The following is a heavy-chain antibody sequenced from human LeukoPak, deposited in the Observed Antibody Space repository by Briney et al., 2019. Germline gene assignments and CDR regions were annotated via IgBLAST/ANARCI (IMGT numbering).Heavy chain of an antibody. CDR2: IWYDGSNK. J-gene: IGHJ5*02. CDR3: ARDRGDYDYWFGP. Sequence: PGGSLRLSCAASGFTFSSYGMHWVRQAPGKGLEWVAVIWYDGSNKYYADSVKGRFTISRDNSKNTLYLQMNSLRAEDTAVYYCARDRGDYDYWFGPWGQGTLVTVSS. D-gene: IGHD5-12*01. CDR1: GFTFSSYG. V-gene: IGHV3-33*01.